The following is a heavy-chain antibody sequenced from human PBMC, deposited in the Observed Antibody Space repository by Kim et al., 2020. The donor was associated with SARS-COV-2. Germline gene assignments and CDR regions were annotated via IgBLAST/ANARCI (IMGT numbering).Heavy chain of an antibody. D-gene: IGHD6-6*01. CDR3: ASGSSSTTNYGMDV. V-gene: IGHV3-74*01. Sequence: AAPVKGQFTISRDNAKNTRYLQMNRLRAEDTAVYYCASGSSSTTNYGMDVWGQGTTVIVSS. J-gene: IGHJ6*02.